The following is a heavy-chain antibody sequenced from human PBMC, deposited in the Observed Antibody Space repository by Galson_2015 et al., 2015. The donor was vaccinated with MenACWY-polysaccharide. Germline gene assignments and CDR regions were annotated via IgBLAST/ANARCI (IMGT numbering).Heavy chain of an antibody. Sequence: SLRLSCAASGFTFSSYAMSWVRQAPGKGLEWVSAISGSGGSTYYADSVKGRFTISRDNSKNTLYLQMNSLRAEDTAVYYCAKDRRDIVVVVAATNPLDYWGQGTLVTVSS. CDR1: GFTFSSYA. D-gene: IGHD2-15*01. CDR3: AKDRRDIVVVVAATNPLDY. CDR2: ISGSGGST. J-gene: IGHJ4*02. V-gene: IGHV3-23*01.